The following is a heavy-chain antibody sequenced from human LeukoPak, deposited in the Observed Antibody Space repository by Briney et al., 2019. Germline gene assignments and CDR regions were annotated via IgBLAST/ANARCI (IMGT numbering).Heavy chain of an antibody. CDR2: ISAYSGNT. D-gene: IGHD6-19*01. Sequence: ASVKVSRKASGYTFTSYGISWVRQAPGQGLEWMGWISAYSGNTNYAQKLQGRVTMTTDTSTSTAYMELRSLRSDDTAVYYCARSEWLVAWFDPWGQGTLVTVSS. CDR3: ARSEWLVAWFDP. CDR1: GYTFTSYG. V-gene: IGHV1-18*01. J-gene: IGHJ5*02.